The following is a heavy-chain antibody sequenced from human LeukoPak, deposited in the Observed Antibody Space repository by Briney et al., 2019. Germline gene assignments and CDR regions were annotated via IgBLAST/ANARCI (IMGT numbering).Heavy chain of an antibody. J-gene: IGHJ5*02. CDR1: GYSFTSYW. V-gene: IGHV5-51*01. CDR2: IYPGDSDT. Sequence: GESLKISCKGSGYSFTSYWIGWVRQMPGKGLEWMVIIYPGDSDTRYSPSFQGQVTISADKSISTAYLQWSSLKASDTAMYYCARHDGSSGWSAGWFDPWGQGTLVTVSS. CDR3: ARHDGSSGWSAGWFDP. D-gene: IGHD6-19*01.